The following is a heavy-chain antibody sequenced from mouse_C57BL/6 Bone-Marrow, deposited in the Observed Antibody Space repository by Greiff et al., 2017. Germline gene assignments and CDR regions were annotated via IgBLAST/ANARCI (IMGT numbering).Heavy chain of an antibody. V-gene: IGHV1-50*01. Sequence: QVQLQQSGAELVKPGASVKLSCKASGYTFTSYWMQWVKQRPGQGLEWIGEIDPSDSSTNYNQKFKGKATLSVDTSSSTTYRQLSSLTSEDSAVYYVARGEIYYGNYDLFDYWGQGTTLTVSS. CDR1: GYTFTSYW. D-gene: IGHD2-1*01. J-gene: IGHJ2*01. CDR2: IDPSDSST. CDR3: ARGEIYYGNYDLFDY.